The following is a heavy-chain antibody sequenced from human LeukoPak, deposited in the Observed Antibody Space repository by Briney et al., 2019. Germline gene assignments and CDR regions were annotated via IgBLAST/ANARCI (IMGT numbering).Heavy chain of an antibody. D-gene: IGHD5-18*01. J-gene: IGHJ4*02. CDR1: GDSMSSYY. Sequence: PSETLSLTCTVSGDSMSSYYWSWVRQPPGKGLEWIGYIYYSGSINYNASLKSRGATSLDTSKNQFSLTLSSVTAADTAVYYCARHMHSYGYFDYWGQGSLVTVSS. V-gene: IGHV4-59*08. CDR2: IYYSGSI. CDR3: ARHMHSYGYFDY.